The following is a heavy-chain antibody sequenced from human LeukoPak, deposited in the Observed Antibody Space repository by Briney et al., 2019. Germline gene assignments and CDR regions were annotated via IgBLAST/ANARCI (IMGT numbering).Heavy chain of an antibody. D-gene: IGHD2-2*01. CDR2: ISSSGSTI. V-gene: IGHV3-48*03. J-gene: IGHJ5*02. CDR3: ARGPLHVVVPAATWFDP. CDR1: GFTFSTYE. Sequence: GGSLRLSCAASGFTFSTYEMNWVRQAPGKGLDWVSYISSSGSTIYYADSVKGRFTISRDNAKNSLYLQMNSLRAEDTAVYYCARGPLHVVVPAATWFDPWGQGILVTVSS.